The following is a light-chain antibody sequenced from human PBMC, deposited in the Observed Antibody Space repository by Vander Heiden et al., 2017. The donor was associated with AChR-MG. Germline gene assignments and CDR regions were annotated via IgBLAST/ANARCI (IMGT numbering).Light chain of an antibody. CDR1: NIGSKS. Sequence: SYVLTQPPSVSVAPGKTARITCGGNNIGSKSVHWYQQKPGQAPVLVVYDDSDRPAGIPERFSGANSGNTATLTISRVEAGDEADYYCQVWDSSSDHPGVFGGGTKLTVL. V-gene: IGLV3-21*03. CDR2: DDS. CDR3: QVWDSSSDHPGV. J-gene: IGLJ3*02.